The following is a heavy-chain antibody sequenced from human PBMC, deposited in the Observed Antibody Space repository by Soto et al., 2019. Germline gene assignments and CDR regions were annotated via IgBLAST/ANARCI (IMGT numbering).Heavy chain of an antibody. CDR2: IIPILGIA. Sequence: QVQLVQSGAEVKKPGSSVKVSCKASGGTFSSYTISWVRQAPGQGLEWLGRIIPILGIANYAQKFQGRVTITADKATRTAYTELSSGRTEDTAVYYSARGTARGTVTNGWCDPWGQGTLVTVSS. CDR3: ARGTARGTVTNGWCDP. D-gene: IGHD4-17*01. V-gene: IGHV1-69*02. CDR1: GGTFSSYT. J-gene: IGHJ5*02.